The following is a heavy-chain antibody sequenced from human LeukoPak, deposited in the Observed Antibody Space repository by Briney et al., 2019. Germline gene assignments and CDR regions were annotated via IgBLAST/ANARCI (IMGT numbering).Heavy chain of an antibody. CDR2: IWEDGSQN. V-gene: IGHV3-7*01. J-gene: IGHJ4*02. Sequence: GGSLRLSCAASGFTLNNYWMNWVRQAPGKGLEWVANIWEDGSQNYYVDSVKGRFTISRDNAKNSLYLRMNSLRAEDTAVYYCARGDSSSKIDYWGQGTLVTVSS. CDR1: GFTLNNYW. CDR3: ARGDSSSKIDY. D-gene: IGHD6-6*01.